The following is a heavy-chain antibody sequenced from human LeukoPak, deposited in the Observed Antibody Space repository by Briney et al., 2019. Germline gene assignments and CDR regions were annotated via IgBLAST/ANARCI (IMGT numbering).Heavy chain of an antibody. CDR2: MNPNSGNT. CDR1: GYTFTSYD. J-gene: IGHJ5*02. V-gene: IGHV1-8*01. D-gene: IGHD6-13*01. Sequence: GASVKVSCKASGYTFTSYDINWVRQATGQGLEWMGWMNPNSGNTGYAQKFQGRVTMTRNTSISTAYMELSSLRSEDTAVCYCARGSLSSSWSPPAPFDPWGQGTLVTVSS. CDR3: ARGSLSSSWSPPAPFDP.